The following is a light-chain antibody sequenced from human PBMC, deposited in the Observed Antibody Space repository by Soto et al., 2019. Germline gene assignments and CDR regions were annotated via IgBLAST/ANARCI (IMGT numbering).Light chain of an antibody. CDR1: RIGSKS. CDR2: DDS. V-gene: IGLV3-21*02. Sequence: SYELTQPPSVSVAPGQTARITCGGNRIGSKSVHWFQQKPGQAPVLVVHDDSDRPSGIPERFSGSKSGTSASLAISGLQSEDEADYYCAAWDDSLNGRVFGTGTKLTVL. J-gene: IGLJ1*01. CDR3: AAWDDSLNGRV.